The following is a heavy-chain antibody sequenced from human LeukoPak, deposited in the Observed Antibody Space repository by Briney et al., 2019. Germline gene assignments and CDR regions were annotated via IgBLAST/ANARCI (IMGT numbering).Heavy chain of an antibody. Sequence: ASVKVSCKASGYTFTSYDINWVRQAPGQGLEWMGWINPNSGGTNYAQKFQGRVTMTRDTSISTAYMELSRLRSDDTAVYYCARVPEGWFGESTNFDYWGQGTLVTVSS. D-gene: IGHD3-10*01. CDR2: INPNSGGT. CDR3: ARVPEGWFGESTNFDY. V-gene: IGHV1-2*02. CDR1: GYTFTSYD. J-gene: IGHJ4*02.